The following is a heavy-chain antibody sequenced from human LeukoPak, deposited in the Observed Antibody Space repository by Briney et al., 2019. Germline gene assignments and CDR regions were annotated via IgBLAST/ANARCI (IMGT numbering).Heavy chain of an antibody. CDR3: VRTGDTERFDY. D-gene: IGHD1-1*01. CDR2: IRYDGSKK. V-gene: IGHV3-33*01. CDR1: GFIFSNYG. J-gene: IGHJ4*02. Sequence: GRSLRLSCAASGFIFSNYGMHWVRQAPGKGLEWVALIRYDGSKKDYADSVKGRFTISRDNSKNTLYLQTNSLRAEDTAMYYCVRTGDTERFDYWGQGTLVTVSS.